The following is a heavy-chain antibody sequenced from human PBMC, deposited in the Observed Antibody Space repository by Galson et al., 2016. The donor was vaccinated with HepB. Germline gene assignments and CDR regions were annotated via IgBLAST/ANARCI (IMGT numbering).Heavy chain of an antibody. V-gene: IGHV3-21*01. CDR2: ISPSTTYI. J-gene: IGHJ4*02. CDR3: AREGLAAAGPDY. D-gene: IGHD6-13*01. CDR1: GFTLSSYS. Sequence: SLRLSCAASGFTLSSYSMNWVRQAPGKGLEWVSSISPSTTYIYYADSVKGRFTISRDNAKNSLYLQMNSLRAEDTAVYYCAREGLAAAGPDYWGQGTLVTVSS.